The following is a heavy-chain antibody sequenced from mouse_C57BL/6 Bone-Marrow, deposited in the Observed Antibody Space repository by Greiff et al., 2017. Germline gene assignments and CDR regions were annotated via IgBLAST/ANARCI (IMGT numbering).Heavy chain of an antibody. CDR3: ETTVVAYWYFDV. CDR2: ISSGSSTI. J-gene: IGHJ1*03. Sequence: DVKLVESGGGLVKPGGSLKLSCAASGFTFSDYGMHWVRQAPEKGLEWVAYISSGSSTIYYADTVKGRFTISRDNAKNTLFLQMTSLRSEDTAMYDCETTVVAYWYFDVWGTGTTVTVSS. V-gene: IGHV5-17*01. D-gene: IGHD1-1*01. CDR1: GFTFSDYG.